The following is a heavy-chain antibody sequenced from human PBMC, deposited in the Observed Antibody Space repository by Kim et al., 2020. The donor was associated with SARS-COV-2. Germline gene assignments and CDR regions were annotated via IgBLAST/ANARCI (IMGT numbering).Heavy chain of an antibody. J-gene: IGHJ4*02. Sequence: GKGRVTISRVNSKTTVYLQMNSLRVEDTAVYYCARDQYCSITNCPPSLAYWGQGTLVTVSS. V-gene: IGHV3-30*01. D-gene: IGHD2-2*01. CDR3: ARDQYCSITNCPPSLAY.